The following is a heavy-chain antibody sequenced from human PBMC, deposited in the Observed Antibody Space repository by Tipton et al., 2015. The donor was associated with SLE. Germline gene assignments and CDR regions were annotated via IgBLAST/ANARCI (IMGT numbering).Heavy chain of an antibody. J-gene: IGHJ5*02. CDR2: IYYSGST. CDR3: AMGRYYYGSGSSENWFDP. D-gene: IGHD3-10*01. V-gene: IGHV4-59*03. Sequence: TLSLTCTVSGGSISSYYWSWIRQPPGKGLEWIGYIYYSGSTNYNPSLTSRVTISIDTSKNQFSLKLSSVTAADTAVYYCAMGRYYYGSGSSENWFDPWGQGTLVTVSS. CDR1: GGSISSYY.